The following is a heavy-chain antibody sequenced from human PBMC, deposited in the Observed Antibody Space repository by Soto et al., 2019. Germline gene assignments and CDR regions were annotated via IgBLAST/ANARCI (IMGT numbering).Heavy chain of an antibody. J-gene: IGHJ4*02. D-gene: IGHD6-19*01. Sequence: QVQLVESGGGVVQPGRSLRLSCAASGFTFSSYAMHWVRQAPGKGLEWVAVISFDGTIKDYADSVKGRFTISRDNSKNTLYLQVNSLRAEDTAVYYCARSTTQQWLVPVYWGQGSLVTVSS. CDR2: ISFDGTIK. V-gene: IGHV3-30-3*01. CDR1: GFTFSSYA. CDR3: ARSTTQQWLVPVY.